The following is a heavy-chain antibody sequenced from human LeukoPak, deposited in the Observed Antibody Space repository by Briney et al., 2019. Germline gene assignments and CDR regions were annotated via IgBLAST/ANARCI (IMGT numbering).Heavy chain of an antibody. Sequence: PGGSLRLSRAASGFSVSTNYMSWVRPAPGKGREWVSVIYSGDSTYYADSVKGRFTISRHNSKNTLDLQMNSLRAEDTAVYYCARDRGDGYCSSTSCSHAFDIWGQGTMVTVSS. CDR1: GFSVSTNY. CDR3: ARDRGDGYCSSTSCSHAFDI. D-gene: IGHD2-2*01. V-gene: IGHV3-53*04. CDR2: IYSGDST. J-gene: IGHJ3*02.